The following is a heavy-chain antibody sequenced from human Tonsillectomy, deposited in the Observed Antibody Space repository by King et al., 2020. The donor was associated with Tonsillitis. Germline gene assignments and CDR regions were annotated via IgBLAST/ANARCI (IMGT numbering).Heavy chain of an antibody. J-gene: IGHJ3*02. Sequence: VQLQESGPGLVKPSQTQSLTCAVSGGSISSGGYSWSWIRQPPGKGLEWIGYIYYSGSTYYNPSLKSRVTISVDTSKNQFSLKLSSVTAADTAVYYCARVLERDFRLTSHDAFDIWGQGTMVTVSS. CDR2: IYYSGST. CDR1: GGSISSGGYS. CDR3: ARVLERDFRLTSHDAFDI. D-gene: IGHD3-3*01. V-gene: IGHV4-30-4*07.